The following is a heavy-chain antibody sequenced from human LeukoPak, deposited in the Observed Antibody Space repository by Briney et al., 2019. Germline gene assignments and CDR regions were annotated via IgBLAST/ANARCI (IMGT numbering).Heavy chain of an antibody. CDR2: ISATDTI. D-gene: IGHD3-3*01. V-gene: IGHV3-53*01. J-gene: IGHJ4*02. Sequence: GGSLRLSCAASGFTVSDNYMTWVRQSPGKGLEWVSIISATDTIYYAKSVKGRFTISRDSSKNTLCLQMTSLRVEDTAVYYCARGKGFLIDFWGQGTLVTVS. CDR1: GFTVSDNY. CDR3: ARGKGFLIDF.